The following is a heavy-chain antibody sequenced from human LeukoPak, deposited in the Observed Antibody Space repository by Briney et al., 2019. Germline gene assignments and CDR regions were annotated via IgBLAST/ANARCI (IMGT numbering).Heavy chain of an antibody. CDR1: GGSVSSGDYY. V-gene: IGHV4-61*08. CDR2: IFYIGKT. CDR3: ARVFDS. Sequence: PSETLSLTCTVSGGSVSSGDYYWGWIRQPPGKGLEWIGDIFYIGKTNYNPSLKSRVTISVDTSKNQFSLKLTSATAADTAVYYCARVFDSWGQGTLVTVSS. J-gene: IGHJ4*02.